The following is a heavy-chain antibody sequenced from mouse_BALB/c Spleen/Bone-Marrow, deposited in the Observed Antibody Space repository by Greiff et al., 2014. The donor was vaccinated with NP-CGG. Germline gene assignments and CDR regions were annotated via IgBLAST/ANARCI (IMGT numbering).Heavy chain of an antibody. CDR3: ANYYYGSHFDY. CDR1: GFNIKDTY. J-gene: IGHJ2*01. V-gene: IGHV14-3*02. Sequence: SGAALVKPGASVKLSCTASGFNIKDTYMHWVKQRPEQGLGWIGRIDPASGNTKYDPKFQGKATITADTSSNTAYLQLSSLTSEDTAVYYCANYYYGSHFDYWGQGTTLTVSS. CDR2: IDPASGNT. D-gene: IGHD1-1*01.